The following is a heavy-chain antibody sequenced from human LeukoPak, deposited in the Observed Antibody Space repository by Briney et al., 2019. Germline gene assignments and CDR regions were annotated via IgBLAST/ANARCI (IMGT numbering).Heavy chain of an antibody. CDR2: IHNTGRT. Sequence: SETLSLTCTVSGASISNCYWSWTRQPPGKGLEWIGYIHNTGRTNYNPSLKSRVTISVDTSKNQFSLRLSFVTAADTSIYYCARYAATGGPNWFDPWGPGTLVTVSS. CDR1: GASISNCY. D-gene: IGHD2-15*01. J-gene: IGHJ5*02. CDR3: ARYAATGGPNWFDP. V-gene: IGHV4-59*01.